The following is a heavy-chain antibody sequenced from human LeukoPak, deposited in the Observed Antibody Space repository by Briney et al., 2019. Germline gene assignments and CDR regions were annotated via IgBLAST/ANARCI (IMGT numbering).Heavy chain of an antibody. CDR1: GRSFSGYY. D-gene: IGHD2-2*02. CDR3: ARAGYTNRDV. Sequence: SETLSLTCAVYGRSFSGYYWSWIRQPPGKGLEWIGEINHSGSTNYNPSLKSRVTISVDTSKNQFSLKLSSVTAADTAVYYCARAGYTNRDVWGQGTTVTVSS. J-gene: IGHJ6*02. V-gene: IGHV4-34*01. CDR2: INHSGST.